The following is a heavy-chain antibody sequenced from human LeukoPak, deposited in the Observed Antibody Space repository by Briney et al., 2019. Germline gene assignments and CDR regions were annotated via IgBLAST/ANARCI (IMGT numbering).Heavy chain of an antibody. J-gene: IGHJ4*02. CDR3: ARVYSGYDGVDY. Sequence: ASVKVSCKASGYTFTGYYMHWVRQAPGQGLEWMGRINPNSGGTNYAQKFQGRVTMTRDTSISTAYVELSRLRPDDTAVYYCARVYSGYDGVDYWGQGTLVTVSS. D-gene: IGHD5-12*01. V-gene: IGHV1-2*06. CDR1: GYTFTGYY. CDR2: INPNSGGT.